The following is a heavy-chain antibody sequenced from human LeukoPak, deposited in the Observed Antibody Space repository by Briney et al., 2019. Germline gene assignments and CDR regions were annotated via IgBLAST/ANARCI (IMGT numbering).Heavy chain of an antibody. CDR3: ARKKRYSSSSQDY. CDR1: GGSFSGYY. J-gene: IGHJ4*02. Sequence: SETLSLTCAVYGGSFSGYYWSWIRQPPGKGLEWIGEINHSGSTNYNPSLKRRVTISVDTSKNQFSLKLSSVAAADTAVYYCARKKRYSSSSQDYWGQGALVTVSS. D-gene: IGHD6-13*01. CDR2: INHSGST. V-gene: IGHV4-34*01.